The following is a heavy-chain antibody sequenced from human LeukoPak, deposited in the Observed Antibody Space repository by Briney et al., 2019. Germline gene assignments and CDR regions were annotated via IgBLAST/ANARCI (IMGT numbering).Heavy chain of an antibody. CDR2: IIPIFGTA. D-gene: IGHD3-10*01. CDR3: ASPYYYGSGSWGLDY. Sequence: SVKVSCKASGGTFSSYAISWVRQAPGQGLEWMGGIIPIFGTANYAQTFQGRATITTDESTSTAYMELSSLRSEDTAVYYCASPYYYGSGSWGLDYWGQGTLVTVSS. V-gene: IGHV1-69*05. CDR1: GGTFSSYA. J-gene: IGHJ4*02.